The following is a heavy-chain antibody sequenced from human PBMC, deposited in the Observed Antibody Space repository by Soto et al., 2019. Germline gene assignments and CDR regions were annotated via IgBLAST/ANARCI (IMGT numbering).Heavy chain of an antibody. J-gene: IGHJ4*02. Sequence: PSETLSLTCTVSGGSISSGDYYWSWIRQPPGKGLEWIGYIYYSGSTYYNPSLKSRVTISVDTSKNQFSLKLSSVTAADTAVYYCARVGVSYYSDSSGLGPFDYWGQGTLVTVYS. V-gene: IGHV4-30-4*01. CDR2: IYYSGST. CDR3: ARVGVSYYSDSSGLGPFDY. CDR1: GGSISSGDYY. D-gene: IGHD3-22*01.